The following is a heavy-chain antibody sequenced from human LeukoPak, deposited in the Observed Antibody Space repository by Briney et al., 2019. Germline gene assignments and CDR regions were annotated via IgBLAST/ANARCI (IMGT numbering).Heavy chain of an antibody. J-gene: IGHJ4*02. CDR3: ASRYYGYPDY. CDR1: GFTFSSYA. Sequence: GRSLRLSCAASGFTFSSYAMHWVRQAPGKGLEWVAVISYDGSNKYYADSVKGRFTISRDNSKNTLYLQMNSLRADDTAVYYCASRYYGYPDYWGQGTLVTVSS. CDR2: ISYDGSNK. D-gene: IGHD3-22*01. V-gene: IGHV3-30*04.